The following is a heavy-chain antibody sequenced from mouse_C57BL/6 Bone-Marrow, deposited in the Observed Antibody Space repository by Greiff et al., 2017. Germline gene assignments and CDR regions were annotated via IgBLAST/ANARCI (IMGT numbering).Heavy chain of an antibody. V-gene: IGHV1-82*01. CDR1: GYAFSSSW. Sequence: VQLQQSGPELVKPGASVKISCKASGYAFSSSWMNWVKQRPGKGLEWIGRIYPGDGDTNYNGKFKGKATLTADKSSSTAYMQLSSLTSEDSAVYFCARRGPYYGSSLDYWGQGTTLTVSS. J-gene: IGHJ2*01. CDR3: ARRGPYYGSSLDY. D-gene: IGHD1-1*01. CDR2: IYPGDGDT.